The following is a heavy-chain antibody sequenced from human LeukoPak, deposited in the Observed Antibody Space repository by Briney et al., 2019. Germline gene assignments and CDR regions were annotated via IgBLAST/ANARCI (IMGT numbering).Heavy chain of an antibody. CDR1: GGSITNYY. CDR3: ARGSPEHSSTLEN. V-gene: IGHV4-59*01. J-gene: IGHJ4*02. CDR2: IYYSGST. D-gene: IGHD1-1*01. Sequence: PSETLSLTCTVSGGSITNYYWTWIRQPPGKGLEWIGYIYYSGSTNHNPSLKSRVTISVDTSKNQFSLKLTSVTAADTAVYYCARGSPEHSSTLENWGQGTLVTVSS.